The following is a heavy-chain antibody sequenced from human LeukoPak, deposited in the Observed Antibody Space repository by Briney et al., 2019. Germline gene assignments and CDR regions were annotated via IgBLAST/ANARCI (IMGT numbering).Heavy chain of an antibody. Sequence: GGSLRLSCAASGFTFDDYAMHWVRQAPGKGLEWVSGISWNSGTIGYADSVKGRFTISRDNAKNSLYLQMNSLRPEDMALYYCAKGNSGSYSQDWFDPWGQGTLVTVSS. CDR1: GFTFDDYA. J-gene: IGHJ5*02. D-gene: IGHD1-26*01. CDR3: AKGNSGSYSQDWFDP. V-gene: IGHV3-9*03. CDR2: ISWNSGTI.